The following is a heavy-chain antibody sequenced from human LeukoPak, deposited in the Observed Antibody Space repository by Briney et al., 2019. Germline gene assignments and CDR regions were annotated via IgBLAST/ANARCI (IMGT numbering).Heavy chain of an antibody. CDR2: ISAYNGNT. CDR3: AGGFLEYYFDY. V-gene: IGHV1-18*01. D-gene: IGHD3-3*01. CDR1: GYTFTSYG. Sequence: GASVKLSCKASGYTFTSYGISWVPQAPGQGLEWMGWISAYNGNTNYAQKLQGRVTMTTDTSTSTAYMELRSLRSDDTAVYYCAGGFLEYYFDYWGQGTLVTVSS. J-gene: IGHJ4*02.